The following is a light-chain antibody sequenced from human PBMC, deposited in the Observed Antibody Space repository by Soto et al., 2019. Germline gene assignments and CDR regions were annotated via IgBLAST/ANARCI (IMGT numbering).Light chain of an antibody. J-gene: IGKJ1*01. V-gene: IGKV3D-15*01. Sequence: EIVMTQSPATLSVPPGERATLSCRASQSIRIHLAWYQQKPGHAPRLLIYDASTMATGIPARFSGSGSGTDFTLTISRLEPEDFAVYYCQQYGSSGTFGQGTKVDIK. CDR1: QSIRIH. CDR3: QQYGSSGT. CDR2: DAS.